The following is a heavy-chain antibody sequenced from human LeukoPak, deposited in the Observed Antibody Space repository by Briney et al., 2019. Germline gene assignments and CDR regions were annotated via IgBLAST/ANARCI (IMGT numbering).Heavy chain of an antibody. CDR2: INPSGGST. CDR3: ARDVPYSSGWSYYYYHGMDV. D-gene: IGHD6-19*01. J-gene: IGHJ6*02. Sequence: ASVKVSCKASGYTFTSYYMRWVRQAPGQGLEWMGIINPSGGSTSYAQKFQGRVTMTRDTSTSTVYMELSSLRSEDTAVYYCARDVPYSSGWSYYYYHGMDVWGQGTTVTVSS. CDR1: GYTFTSYY. V-gene: IGHV1-46*01.